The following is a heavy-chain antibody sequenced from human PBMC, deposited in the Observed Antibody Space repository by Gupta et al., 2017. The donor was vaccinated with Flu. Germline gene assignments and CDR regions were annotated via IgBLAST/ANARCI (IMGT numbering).Heavy chain of an antibody. J-gene: IGHJ5*02. CDR1: GFTFSAFA. CDR3: ASDGTRVDAVEGGP. CDR2: ITASGTTR. D-gene: IGHD6-19*01. V-gene: IGHV3-23*01. Sequence: DVQLLESGGGLAQPGGSLRLSCAASGFTFSAFAMSWLGQAPGKGLEWVSAITASGTTRYYTDAGKGRFTISRDNSKNTVYLQMEGVGAEDTAVYFCASDGTRVDAVEGGPWGQGTMVSVSS.